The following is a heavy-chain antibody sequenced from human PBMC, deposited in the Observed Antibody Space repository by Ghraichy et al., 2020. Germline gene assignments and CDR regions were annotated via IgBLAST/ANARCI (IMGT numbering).Heavy chain of an antibody. J-gene: IGHJ4*02. Sequence: SETLSLTCAVYGGSFSSYYWSWIRQPPEKGLEWIGEINHSGSTNYNPSLKSRVTISVDTSKNQFSLKLSSVTAADTAVYYCARVSITGYFFDYWGQGTLVTVSS. V-gene: IGHV4-34*01. CDR2: INHSGST. CDR3: ARVSITGYFFDY. D-gene: IGHD3-9*01. CDR1: GGSFSSYY.